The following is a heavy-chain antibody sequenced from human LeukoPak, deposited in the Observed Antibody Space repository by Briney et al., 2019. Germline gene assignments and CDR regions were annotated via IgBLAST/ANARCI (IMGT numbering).Heavy chain of an antibody. V-gene: IGHV3-33*01. J-gene: IGHJ4*02. Sequence: GRSLRLSCAASGFTFSSYGMHWVRQAPGKGLEWVSVICYDGSNKYYADSVKGRFTISRDNSKNTLYLQMNSLRAEDTAVYYCARYQINRQLVRGVYYFDYWGQGTLVTVSS. CDR3: ARYQINRQLVRGVYYFDY. CDR1: GFTFSSYG. D-gene: IGHD1-14*01. CDR2: ICYDGSNK.